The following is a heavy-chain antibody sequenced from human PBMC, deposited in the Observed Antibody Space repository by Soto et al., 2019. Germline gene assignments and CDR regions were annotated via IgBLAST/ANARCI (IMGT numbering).Heavy chain of an antibody. CDR1: SSSISSGYY. D-gene: IGHD3-22*01. V-gene: IGHV4-38-2*01. Sequence: SETLSINCSVSSSSISSGYYSDWIRQPRGKGLEWIGSIFHSGTPYYNPSLKSRLTISMDTSKTQFSLKLTSVTAADTAVYYCARRGSRSSSALPSYDYWGRGILVTVSS. J-gene: IGHJ4*02. CDR3: ARRGSRSSSALPSYDY. CDR2: IFHSGTP.